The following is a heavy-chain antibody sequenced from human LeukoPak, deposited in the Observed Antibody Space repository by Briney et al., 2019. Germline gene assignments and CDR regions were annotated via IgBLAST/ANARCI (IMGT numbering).Heavy chain of an antibody. Sequence: SETLSLTCTVSGGSISSYYWSWIRQPPGKGPEWIGYIYYSGSTNYNPSLKSRVTISVDTSKNQFSLKLSSVTAADTAVYYCARVRGRECSYGWYYYYGMDVWGQGTTVTVSS. D-gene: IGHD5-18*01. CDR1: GGSISSYY. CDR3: ARVRGRECSYGWYYYYGMDV. V-gene: IGHV4-59*01. J-gene: IGHJ6*02. CDR2: IYYSGST.